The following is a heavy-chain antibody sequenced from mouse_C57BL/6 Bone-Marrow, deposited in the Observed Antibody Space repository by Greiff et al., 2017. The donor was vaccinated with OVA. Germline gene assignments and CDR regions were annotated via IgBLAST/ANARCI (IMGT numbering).Heavy chain of an antibody. CDR1: GYSITSGYY. Sequence: EVQLQESGPGLVKPSQSLSLTCSVTGYSITSGYYWNWIRQFPGNKLEWMGYISYDGSNNYNPSLKNRISITRDTSKNQFFLKLNSVTTEDTATYYCARGIYYEYDGGYFDVWGTGTTVTVSS. J-gene: IGHJ1*03. D-gene: IGHD2-4*01. CDR3: ARGIYYEYDGGYFDV. V-gene: IGHV3-6*01. CDR2: ISYDGSN.